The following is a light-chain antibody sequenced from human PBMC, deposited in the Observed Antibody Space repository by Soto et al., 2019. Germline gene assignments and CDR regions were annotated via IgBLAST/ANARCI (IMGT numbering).Light chain of an antibody. CDR2: EVT. J-gene: IGLJ1*01. CDR3: SSYAGSNNSPYV. V-gene: IGLV2-8*01. CDR1: SSDVGSYNY. Sequence: QSVLTQPPSASGSPGQSVTISCTGTSSDVGSYNYVSWYQQHPGRAPKLMIYEVTKRPSGVPDRLSGSKSGNTASLTVSGLQAADEADYYSSSYAGSNNSPYVFGTGTKVTVL.